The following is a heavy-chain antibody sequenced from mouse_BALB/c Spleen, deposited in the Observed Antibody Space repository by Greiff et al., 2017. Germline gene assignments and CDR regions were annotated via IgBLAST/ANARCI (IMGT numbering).Heavy chain of an antibody. Sequence: VQLQQSGAELMKPGASVKISCKATGYTFSSYWIEWVKQRPGHGLEWIGEILPGSGSTIYNEKFKGKATFTADTSSNTAYMQLSSLTSEDSAVYYCAIGPRAYWGQGTLVTVSA. CDR2: ILPGSGST. CDR3: AIGPRAY. CDR1: GYTFSSYW. D-gene: IGHD3-1*01. J-gene: IGHJ3*01. V-gene: IGHV1-9*01.